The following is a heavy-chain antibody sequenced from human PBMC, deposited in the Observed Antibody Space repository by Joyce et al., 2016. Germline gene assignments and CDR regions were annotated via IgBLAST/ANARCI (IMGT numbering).Heavy chain of an antibody. J-gene: IGHJ4*02. CDR1: GYTFTGHT. D-gene: IGHD3-10*01. CDR3: ARGSSALTYFDF. Sequence: QVQLVQSGAEVKKPGASVKVSCKASGYTFTGHTIHWVRQAPGQSLEWMGWINAGNGNTRFSQKFQGRVTVSSDTAANTAYMEVSSLRSEDTAVYYCARGSSALTYFDFWGQGTLVTVSS. V-gene: IGHV1-3*01. CDR2: INAGNGNT.